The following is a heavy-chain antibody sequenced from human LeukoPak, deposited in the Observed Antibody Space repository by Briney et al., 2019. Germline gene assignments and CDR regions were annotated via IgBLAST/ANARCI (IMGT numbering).Heavy chain of an antibody. J-gene: IGHJ4*02. CDR3: ARDHVDTAMVTFLDY. V-gene: IGHV1-18*01. D-gene: IGHD5-18*01. CDR2: ISAYNGNT. CDR1: GYTFTSYG. Sequence: ASVKVSCKASGYTFTSYGISWVRQAPGQGLEWMGWISAYNGNTNYAQKLQGRVTMTTDTSTSTAYMELRSLRSDDTAVYYCARDHVDTAMVTFLDYWGQGTLVTVSS.